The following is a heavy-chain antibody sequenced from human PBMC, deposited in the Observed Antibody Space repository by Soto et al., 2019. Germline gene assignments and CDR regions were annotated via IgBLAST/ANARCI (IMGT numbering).Heavy chain of an antibody. CDR3: ARGWFGPDV. CDR1: ELTFSVRS. CDR2: IDKVGTDS. Sequence: EVQLVESGGGLVQPGGSLRLSCPASELTFSVRSGHWVRQAPGKGLVWVSGIDKVGTDSTYADSVKGRFTSSRDNAKNTVYLQMNSLRVEDTAVYYCARGWFGPDVWGKGTTVTVSS. J-gene: IGHJ6*03. D-gene: IGHD3-10*01. V-gene: IGHV3-74*01.